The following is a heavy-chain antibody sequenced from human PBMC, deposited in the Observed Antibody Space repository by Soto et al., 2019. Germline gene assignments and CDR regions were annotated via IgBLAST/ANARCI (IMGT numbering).Heavy chain of an antibody. J-gene: IGHJ4*02. Sequence: QVQLVQSGAEVKKPGAAVKVSCKASGDTFTNYDINWVRQDTGQGLERMGWMNPNSGNTGYAQKFQGRVLMTRSTSISTAYMELSIRRSEDTAVYYCARTLYGDAVHYWAQGPLVTVSS. CDR2: MNPNSGNT. CDR3: ARTLYGDAVHY. CDR1: GDTFTNYD. D-gene: IGHD4-17*01. V-gene: IGHV1-8*01.